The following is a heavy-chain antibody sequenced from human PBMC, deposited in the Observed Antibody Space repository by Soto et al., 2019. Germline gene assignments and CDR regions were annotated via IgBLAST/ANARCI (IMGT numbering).Heavy chain of an antibody. V-gene: IGHV1-18*01. J-gene: IGHJ4*02. CDR3: ARDLGPFNHYYYDSSGYYSGY. CDR1: GYTFTSYG. D-gene: IGHD3-22*01. CDR2: ISAYNGNT. Sequence: QVQLVQSGAEVKKPGASVKVSCKASGYTFTSYGISWVRQAPGQGLEWMGWISAYNGNTNYAQKLQGRVTMTTDTSTSTAYMELRSLRSDDTAVYYCARDLGPFNHYYYDSSGYYSGYWGQGTLVTVSS.